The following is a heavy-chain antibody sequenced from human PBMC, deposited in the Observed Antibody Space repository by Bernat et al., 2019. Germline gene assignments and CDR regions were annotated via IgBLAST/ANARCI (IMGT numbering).Heavy chain of an antibody. J-gene: IGHJ5*02. CDR2: ISGTGSTI. CDR3: AREGVYVNWFDP. CDR1: GFIFSTYS. Sequence: EVQLVESGGGLVQPGGSLRLPCTASGFIFSTYSMNWVRQAPGKGLEWLSKISGTGSTIYYTDYVKGRFTISRDNAKNSLYLQMNSLRDEDMAMYYCAREGVYVNWFDPWGQGTLVTVSS. V-gene: IGHV3-48*02. D-gene: IGHD2/OR15-2a*01.